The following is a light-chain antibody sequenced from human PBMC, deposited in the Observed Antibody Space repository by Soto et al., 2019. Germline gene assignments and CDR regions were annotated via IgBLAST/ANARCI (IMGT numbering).Light chain of an antibody. J-gene: IGKJ4*01. CDR1: QSLLQSNGYNY. CDR3: MQALQSPLT. Sequence: DIVMTQSPLSLPVTPGEPASISCRSSQSLLQSNGYNYLDWFLQKPGQSPQLLIYLGSNRASGVPDRFSGSASGTDFTLKISRVEAEDVGIYYCMQALQSPLTFGGGTKVEIK. V-gene: IGKV2-28*01. CDR2: LGS.